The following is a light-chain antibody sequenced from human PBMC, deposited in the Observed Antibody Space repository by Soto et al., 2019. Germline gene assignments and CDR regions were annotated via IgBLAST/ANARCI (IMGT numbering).Light chain of an antibody. CDR1: SSDVGSYNR. CDR3: SSFTSSSTYV. J-gene: IGLJ1*01. V-gene: IGLV2-18*02. Sequence: QSALTQPPSVSWSPGQSVIISCSGTSSDVGSYNRVSWYQQPPGTAPKLMIYEVSNRPSGVPDRFSGSKSGNTASLTISGLQAEDEADYYCSSFTSSSTYVFGTGTKLTVL. CDR2: EVS.